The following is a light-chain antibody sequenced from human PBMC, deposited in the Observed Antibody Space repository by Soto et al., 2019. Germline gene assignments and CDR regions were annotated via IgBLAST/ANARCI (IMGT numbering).Light chain of an antibody. CDR2: GGR. V-gene: IGLV3-21*02. Sequence: SYELTQPPSVSVAPGQTAMIMCGGDNIGSKGVHWYHQKPGQAPVLVVYGGRGRPSAIPERFSGYNSGNTATRTTSRAEAGDEADYYRQVWNSTSDHYVFAPGTKPPVL. CDR3: QVWNSTSDHYV. CDR1: NIGSKG. J-gene: IGLJ1*01.